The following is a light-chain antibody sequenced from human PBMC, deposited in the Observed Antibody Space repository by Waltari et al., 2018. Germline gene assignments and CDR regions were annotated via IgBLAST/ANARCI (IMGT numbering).Light chain of an antibody. CDR1: SSDIGASNY. Sequence: QSALTQPASVSGSPGQSITLSCTGTSSDIGASNYISWYQQHPGKAPKLLIYNVVNRPFGVSNRFSGSKSGNTASLAISGLQPEDEANYYCASYVTTTTLVVFCGGTTLTVL. CDR3: ASYVTTTTLVV. CDR2: NVV. J-gene: IGLJ3*02. V-gene: IGLV2-14*03.